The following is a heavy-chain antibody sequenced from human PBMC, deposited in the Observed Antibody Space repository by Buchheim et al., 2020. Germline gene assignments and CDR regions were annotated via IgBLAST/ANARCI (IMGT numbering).Heavy chain of an antibody. V-gene: IGHV4-61*02. D-gene: IGHD1-26*01. CDR3: VRDAPCVVGTLCPNDAYDL. CDR2: IYSDGGST. J-gene: IGHJ3*01. CDR1: SISSGTHY. Sequence: SISSGTHYWNWIRQPAGKGLEWIGRIYSDGGSTDYNPSFESRLTISADTAKNQFSLKLNSVTAADTAMYYCVRDAPCVVGTLCPNDAYDLWGHGT.